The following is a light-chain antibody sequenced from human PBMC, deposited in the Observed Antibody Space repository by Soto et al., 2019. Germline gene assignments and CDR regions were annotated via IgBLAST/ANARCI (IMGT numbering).Light chain of an antibody. CDR1: QSLLHSSGYNF. Sequence: VMTQYPLSLPVTPGEPASISCRSSQSLLHSSGYNFLDWYMQKPGQPPQLLIYEVSNRFSGVPDRFSASGSGTGFTLKISRVEAEDVGVYYCMQDVELPFTFGGGTKVDIK. V-gene: IGKV2D-29*01. J-gene: IGKJ4*01. CDR2: EVS. CDR3: MQDVELPFT.